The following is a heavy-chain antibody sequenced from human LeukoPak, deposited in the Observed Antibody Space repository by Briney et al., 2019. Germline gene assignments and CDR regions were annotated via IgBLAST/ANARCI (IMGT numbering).Heavy chain of an antibody. CDR3: TGGSGGYSPDY. Sequence: GGSLKLSCAASGFTFSGSAMHWVRQASGKGLEWVGLIRSTTNNYATAYAASVRGRFTISRDASKDTTYLQMNSLKTEDTAVYYCTGGSGGYSPDYWGQGTLVPVSS. J-gene: IGHJ4*02. V-gene: IGHV3-73*01. D-gene: IGHD6-19*01. CDR1: GFTFSGSA. CDR2: IRSTTNNYAT.